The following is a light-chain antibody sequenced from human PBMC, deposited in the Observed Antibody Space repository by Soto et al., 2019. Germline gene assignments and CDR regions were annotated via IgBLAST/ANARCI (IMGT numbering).Light chain of an antibody. Sequence: DIQMTQSPSSLSASVGDSVTITCRASQNIHNYLSLYQHTPGKAPKLLIYASSKLQSGVPSSFSGSRSVTILTLTFTRLYPEDFEPYYRQQSYSTPQTSGHGTKLEIK. V-gene: IGKV1-39*01. J-gene: IGKJ2*01. CDR3: QQSYSTPQT. CDR2: ASS. CDR1: QNIHNY.